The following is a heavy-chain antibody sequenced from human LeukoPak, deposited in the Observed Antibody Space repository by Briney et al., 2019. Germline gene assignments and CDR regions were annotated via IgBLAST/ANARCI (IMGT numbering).Heavy chain of an antibody. CDR1: GFTFSTYS. V-gene: IGHV3-21*01. Sequence: GGSLRLPCAASGFTFSTYSMNWVRQAPGKGLEWVSSISSNNRYIYYADSVKGRFTISRDNAKNSLYLQMNSLRAEDTAMYYCARDGGGSYQVDYWGQGTLVTVSS. CDR3: ARDGGGSYQVDY. CDR2: ISSNNRYI. J-gene: IGHJ4*02. D-gene: IGHD1-26*01.